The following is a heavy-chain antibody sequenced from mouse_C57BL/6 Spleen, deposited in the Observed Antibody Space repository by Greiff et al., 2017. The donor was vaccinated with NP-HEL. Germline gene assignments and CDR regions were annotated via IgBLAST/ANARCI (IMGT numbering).Heavy chain of an antibody. Sequence: QVQLQQSGAELVKAGASVKMSCKASGYTFTSYWMHWVKQRLGQGLEWFAETNPTNGRTYYNEKFKSKATLTVAKSSSTAYMLLSGPTFDDSAVYYCARIKKIVATYFDYWGQGTTLTVSS. V-gene: IGHV1S81*02. CDR3: ARIKKIVATYFDY. CDR1: GYTFTSYW. D-gene: IGHD1-1*01. CDR2: TNPTNGRT. J-gene: IGHJ2*01.